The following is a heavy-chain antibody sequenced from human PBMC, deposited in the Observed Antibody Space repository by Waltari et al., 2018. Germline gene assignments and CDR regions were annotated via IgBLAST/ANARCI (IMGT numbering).Heavy chain of an antibody. Sequence: QLQLQESGPGLVKPSETLSLTCTVSGGSISSSSYYWGWIRQPPGKGLGWIGSIYYSGSTYYNPSLKCRVTISVDTSKNQFSLKLSSVTAADTAVYYCARHPAMTIMLWYFDLWGRGTLVTVSS. V-gene: IGHV4-39*01. D-gene: IGHD2-8*01. CDR2: IYYSGST. J-gene: IGHJ2*01. CDR3: ARHPAMTIMLWYFDL. CDR1: GGSISSSSYY.